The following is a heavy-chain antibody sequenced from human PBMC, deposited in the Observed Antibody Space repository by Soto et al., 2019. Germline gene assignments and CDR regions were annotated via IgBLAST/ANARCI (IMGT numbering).Heavy chain of an antibody. CDR3: AKVWYGSVYYYMDV. CDR1: GFTFSSYA. D-gene: IGHD3-10*01. J-gene: IGHJ6*03. CDR2: ISGSGGST. Sequence: GGSLRLSCAASGFTFSSYAMSWVRQAPGKGLEWVSAISGSGGSTYYADSVKGRFTISRDNSKNTLYPQMNSLRAEDTAVYYCAKVWYGSVYYYMDVWGKGTTVTVSS. V-gene: IGHV3-23*01.